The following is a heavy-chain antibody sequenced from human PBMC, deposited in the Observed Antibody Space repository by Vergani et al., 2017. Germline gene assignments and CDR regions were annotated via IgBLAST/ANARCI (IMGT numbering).Heavy chain of an antibody. D-gene: IGHD3-3*01. J-gene: IGHJ3*02. V-gene: IGHV3-66*02. CDR2: IYSGGST. Sequence: EVQLVESGGGLVKPGGSLRLSCGASGFTVSSNYMSWVRQAPGKGLEWVSVIYSGGSTYYADAVKGRFTISRDNSKNTLYLQMNGLRAEDTAVYYCAREFEVVTHGDAFDIWGQGTMVTVSS. CDR1: GFTVSSNY. CDR3: AREFEVVTHGDAFDI.